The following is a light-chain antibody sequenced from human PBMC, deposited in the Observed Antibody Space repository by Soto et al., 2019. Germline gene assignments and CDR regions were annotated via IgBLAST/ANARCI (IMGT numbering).Light chain of an antibody. V-gene: IGLV7-46*01. CDR3: SLSYTTTRI. CDR1: TGAVTSSHY. J-gene: IGLJ2*01. CDR2: DAY. Sequence: QAVVTQEPSLTVSPGGTVTLTCGSSTGAVTSSHYPYWFQQKPGQAPRTLIYDAYNNYSWTPARFSGSLLGGQAALTLSGAQPEDGGDYYCSLSYTTTRIFGGGTKLTVL.